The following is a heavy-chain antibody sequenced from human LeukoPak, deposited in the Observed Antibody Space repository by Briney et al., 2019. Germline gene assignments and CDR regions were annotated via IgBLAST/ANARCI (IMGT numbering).Heavy chain of an antibody. CDR1: GGSISSYY. CDR2: ISGNGGNT. J-gene: IGHJ4*02. D-gene: IGHD3-10*01. Sequence: PSETLSLTCTVSGGSISSYYWSWIRQPPGKGLEWVSAISGNGGNTYYADSVKGRFTISRDNSKNTLYLQMNSLRAEDTAVYYCAKDKDRGVITPNYFDFWGQGTLVTVSS. CDR3: AKDKDRGVITPNYFDF. V-gene: IGHV3-23*01.